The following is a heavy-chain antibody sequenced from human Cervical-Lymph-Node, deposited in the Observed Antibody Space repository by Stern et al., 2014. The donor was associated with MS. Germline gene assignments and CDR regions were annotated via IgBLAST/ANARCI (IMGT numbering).Heavy chain of an antibody. J-gene: IGHJ3*02. D-gene: IGHD3-22*01. CDR1: GGSISSYY. V-gene: IGHV4-59*01. CDR3: ARKNPYYDSSVDAFDI. CDR2: IYYSGST. Sequence: QVQLQESGPGLVKPSETLSLTCTVSGGSISSYYWSWIRQPPGKGLEWIGYIYYSGSTNYNPSLKSRVTISVDTSKNQFSLKLSSVTAADTAVYYCARKNPYYDSSVDAFDIWGQGTMVTVSS.